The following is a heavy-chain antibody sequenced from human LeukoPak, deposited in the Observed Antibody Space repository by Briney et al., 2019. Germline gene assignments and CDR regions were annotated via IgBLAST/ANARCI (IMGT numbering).Heavy chain of an antibody. CDR1: GFTVSSNY. V-gene: IGHV3-53*01. Sequence: PGGSLRLSCAASGFTVSSNYMSWVRQAPGKGLEXXSVMYRGGTTYYADSVKGRFTISRDNSQNTLYLQMNSLRAEDTAVYYCARSGTGYGDYDGFDYWGQGTLVTVSS. D-gene: IGHD4-17*01. CDR3: ARSGTGYGDYDGFDY. J-gene: IGHJ4*02. CDR2: MYRGGTT.